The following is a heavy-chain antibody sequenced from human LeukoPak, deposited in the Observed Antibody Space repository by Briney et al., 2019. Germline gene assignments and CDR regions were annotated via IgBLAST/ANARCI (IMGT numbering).Heavy chain of an antibody. CDR1: GFTISSYS. D-gene: IGHD2-21*01. Sequence: GGSLRLSCAASGFTISSYSMNWVRQAPGKGLEWVSSISSSSSYIYYADSVKGRFTISRDNAKNSLYLQMNSLRAEDTAVYYCARKPIYCGGDCYYLDYWGQGTLVTVSP. CDR3: ARKPIYCGGDCYYLDY. J-gene: IGHJ4*02. V-gene: IGHV3-21*01. CDR2: ISSSSSYI.